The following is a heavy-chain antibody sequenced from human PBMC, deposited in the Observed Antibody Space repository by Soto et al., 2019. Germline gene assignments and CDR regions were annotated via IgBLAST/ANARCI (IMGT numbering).Heavy chain of an antibody. CDR2: IYWDDDK. Sequence: QITLKESGPTLVKPTQNLTLTCTFSGFSLSTSGVGVGWIRQPPGKALEWLALIYWDDDKRYSPSLRSRLTINKDTCKNQVVLTMTNMDPVDTATYYCIQSRCGGDCLQSYASHYYYGMDVWGQGTTATVSS. J-gene: IGHJ6*02. CDR3: IQSRCGGDCLQSYASHYYYGMDV. CDR1: GFSLSTSGVG. V-gene: IGHV2-5*02. D-gene: IGHD2-21*02.